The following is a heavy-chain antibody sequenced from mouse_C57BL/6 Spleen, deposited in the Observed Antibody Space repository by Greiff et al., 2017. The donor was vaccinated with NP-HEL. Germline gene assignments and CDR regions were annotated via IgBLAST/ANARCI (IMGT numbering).Heavy chain of an antibody. J-gene: IGHJ3*01. CDR1: GFTFSSYA. CDR3: ARLDGPFAY. V-gene: IGHV5-4*03. D-gene: IGHD2-3*01. Sequence: EVKLVESGGGLVKPGGSLKLSCAASGFTFSSYAMSWVRQTPEKRLEWVATISDGGSYTYYPDNVKGRFTISRDNAKNNLYLQMSHLKSEDTAMYYCARLDGPFAYWGQGTLVTVSA. CDR2: ISDGGSYT.